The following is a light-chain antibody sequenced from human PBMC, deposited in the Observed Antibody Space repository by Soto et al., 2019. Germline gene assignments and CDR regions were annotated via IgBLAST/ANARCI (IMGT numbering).Light chain of an antibody. CDR3: QQYDSYSWT. CDR2: AAS. V-gene: IGKV1-39*01. J-gene: IGKJ5*01. Sequence: DLPGTKCPTQMTQYVAASVAIACQASQSISSYLTWYQQKPGKAPKLLIYAASSLQSGVPSRFSGSGSGTDFTLTISSLQPEDFATYYCQQYDSYSWTFGQGTRLEIK. CDR1: QSISSY.